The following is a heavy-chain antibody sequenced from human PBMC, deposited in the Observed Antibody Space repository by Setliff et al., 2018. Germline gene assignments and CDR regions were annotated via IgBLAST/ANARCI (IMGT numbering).Heavy chain of an antibody. CDR2: VHFTGST. CDR1: GASIRHFY. Sequence: SETLSLTCNVSGASIRHFYWTWIRQPPGKGLEWIGYVHFTGSTNYNPSLKSRVTMSVDVSKSQFSLRLSSVTAADTAVYYLARKVEQWLTPHFDYWGQGALVTVSS. V-gene: IGHV4-59*01. CDR3: ARKVEQWLTPHFDY. D-gene: IGHD6-19*01. J-gene: IGHJ4*02.